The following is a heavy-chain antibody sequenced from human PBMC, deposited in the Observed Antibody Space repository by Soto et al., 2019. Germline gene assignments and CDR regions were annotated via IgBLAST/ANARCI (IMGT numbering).Heavy chain of an antibody. V-gene: IGHV1-8*02. D-gene: IGHD3-9*01. CDR3: ARGDWFGNWLDT. J-gene: IGHJ5*02. CDR2: MNPNSGNT. CDR1: GYSFTSFD. Sequence: QVQLVQSGSEVKKPGASVKVSCKSFGYSFTSFDVHWVRQASGQGLEWMGWMNPNSGNTDYAQRFQGRVTMTRNTSINTAYMELNSLTSDDTAVYYCARGDWFGNWLDTWGQGTLVTVSS.